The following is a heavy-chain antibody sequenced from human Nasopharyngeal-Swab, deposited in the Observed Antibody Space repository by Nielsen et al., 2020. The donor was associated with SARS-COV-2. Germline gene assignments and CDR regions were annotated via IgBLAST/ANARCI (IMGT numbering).Heavy chain of an antibody. J-gene: IGHJ6*03. V-gene: IGHV4-39*01. D-gene: IGHD2-2*01. CDR2: IYYSGST. Sequence: RQAPGKGLEWVGSIYYSGSTYYNPSLKSRVTISVDTSKNQFSLKLISVTAADTAVYYCARRSNCSSTSCSYYYYYMDVWGKGTTVTVSS. CDR3: ARRSNCSSTSCSYYYYYMDV.